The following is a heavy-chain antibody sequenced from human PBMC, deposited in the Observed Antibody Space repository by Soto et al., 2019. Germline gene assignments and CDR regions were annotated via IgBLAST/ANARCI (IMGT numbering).Heavy chain of an antibody. V-gene: IGHV3-30*18. J-gene: IGHJ6*02. Sequence: PGGSLRLSCAGSGFTFSSYGMHWVRQAPGKGLEWVAVISYDGRNKYYADSVKGGSTMSRDNSKNTLYLQMNSLRAEDTAVYYCAKERSSFWIFGVLNYCFYGMDVWGQGTTVTVSS. D-gene: IGHD3-3*01. CDR1: GFTFSSYG. CDR3: AKERSSFWIFGVLNYCFYGMDV. CDR2: ISYDGRNK.